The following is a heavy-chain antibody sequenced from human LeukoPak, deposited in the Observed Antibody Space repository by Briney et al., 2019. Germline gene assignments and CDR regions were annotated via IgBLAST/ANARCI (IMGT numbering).Heavy chain of an antibody. CDR2: INSDGGTT. D-gene: IGHD6-19*01. V-gene: IGHV3-74*01. CDR1: GFTFGTYW. J-gene: IGHJ4*02. Sequence: PGGSLRLSCGASGFTFGTYWMHWVRQAPGKGLVWVSGINSDGGTTTYADSVKGRFTISRDNSKNTLYLQMNSLRAEDTAVYYCARGYSSGWYSLGEYYFDYWGQGTLVTVSS. CDR3: ARGYSSGWYSLGEYYFDY.